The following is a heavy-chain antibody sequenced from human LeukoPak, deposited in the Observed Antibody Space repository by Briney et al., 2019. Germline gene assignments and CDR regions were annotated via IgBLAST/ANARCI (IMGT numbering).Heavy chain of an antibody. CDR3: ARDPLNWFDP. CDR1: GYSISSGYY. D-gene: IGHD3-16*02. V-gene: IGHV4-38-2*02. J-gene: IGHJ5*02. Sequence: SETLSLTCTVSGYSISSGYYWGWIRQPPGKGLEWIGSIYYSGSTYYNPSLKSRVTISVDTSKNQFSLKLSSVTAADTAVYYCARDPLNWFDPWGQGTLVTVSS. CDR2: IYYSGST.